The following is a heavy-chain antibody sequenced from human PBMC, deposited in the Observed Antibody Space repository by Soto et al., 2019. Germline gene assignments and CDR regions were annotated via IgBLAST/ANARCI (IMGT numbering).Heavy chain of an antibody. D-gene: IGHD3-22*01. Sequence: PGGSLRLSCAGSGFTFSNAWINWVRQAPGKGLEWVGRIKSKTDGGTRDYTAPVKGRFTISRDDSKNTVYLQMNSLKTEDTAVYHCTTDHPNYYDGSCYDHWGQGALVTVSS. CDR1: GFTFSNAW. CDR2: IKSKTDGGTR. V-gene: IGHV3-15*07. CDR3: TTDHPNYYDGSCYDH. J-gene: IGHJ4*02.